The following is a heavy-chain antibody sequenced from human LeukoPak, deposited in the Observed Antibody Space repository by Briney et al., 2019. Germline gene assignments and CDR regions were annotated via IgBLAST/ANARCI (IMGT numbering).Heavy chain of an antibody. CDR1: GGSISSSSYY. V-gene: IGHV4-39*01. D-gene: IGHD1-26*01. CDR2: IYYSGST. J-gene: IGHJ4*02. Sequence: SETLSLTCTVSGGSISSSSYYWGWIRQPPGKGLEWIGSIYYSGSTYYNPSLKSRVTISVDTSKNQFSLELSSVTAADTAVYYCARQGATISYYFDYWGQGTLVTVSS. CDR3: ARQGATISYYFDY.